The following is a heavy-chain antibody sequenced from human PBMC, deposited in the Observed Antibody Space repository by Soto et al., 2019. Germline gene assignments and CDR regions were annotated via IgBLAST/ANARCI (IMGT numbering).Heavy chain of an antibody. CDR1: GYTFTSNY. V-gene: IGHV1-46*01. Sequence: ASVKVSCKASGYTFTSNYMHWLRQAPGQGLEWMGIINPSDGGTSYAQKFQGRITITRDTSASTAYMELSSLRSEDTAVYYCARVWSSGYYYGAEYFQHWGQGTLVTVSS. D-gene: IGHD3-22*01. J-gene: IGHJ1*01. CDR2: INPSDGGT. CDR3: ARVWSSGYYYGAEYFQH.